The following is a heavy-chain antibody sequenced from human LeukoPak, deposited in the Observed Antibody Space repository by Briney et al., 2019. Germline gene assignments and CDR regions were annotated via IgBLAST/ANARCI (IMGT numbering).Heavy chain of an antibody. J-gene: IGHJ4*02. CDR3: ARVQTAAGDY. CDR1: GFTLSSYW. V-gene: IGHV3-7*01. CDR2: IKQDGSEK. D-gene: IGHD6-13*01. Sequence: GGSLRLSCAASGFTLSSYWTTWVRQAPGKGLEWVANIKQDGSEKYYVDSVKGRFTISRDNAKNSLDLQMNSLRDEDTAVYCCARVQTAAGDYWGQGTLVTVSS.